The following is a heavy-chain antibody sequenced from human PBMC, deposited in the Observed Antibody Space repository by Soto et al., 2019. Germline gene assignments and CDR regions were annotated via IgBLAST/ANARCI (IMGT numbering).Heavy chain of an antibody. D-gene: IGHD6-13*01. Sequence: ASVKVSCKASGYTFTSYYMHWVRQAPGQGLDWMGIINPSGGSTSYAQKFQGRVTMTRDTSTSTVYMELSSLRSEDTAVYYCARDQLPLSQQSSSWYFPDYWGQRTLVTVSS. CDR3: ARDQLPLSQQSSSWYFPDY. V-gene: IGHV1-46*01. J-gene: IGHJ4*02. CDR1: GYTFTSYY. CDR2: INPSGGST.